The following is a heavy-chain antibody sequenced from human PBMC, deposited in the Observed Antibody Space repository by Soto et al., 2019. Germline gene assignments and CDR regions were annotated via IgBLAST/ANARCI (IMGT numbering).Heavy chain of an antibody. CDR1: GFSLSTSGVG. J-gene: IGHJ3*02. D-gene: IGHD5-12*01. CDR2: IYWDDDK. CDR3: AHGSEWLRFNRTQPHDAFDI. Sequence: QITLKESGPTLVKPTQTLTLTCTFSGFSLSTSGVGVGWIRQPPGKALEWLALIYWDDDKRYSPSLKSRLTITKDTSKNQVVLTMTNMDPVDTATYYCAHGSEWLRFNRTQPHDAFDIWGQGTMVTVSS. V-gene: IGHV2-5*02.